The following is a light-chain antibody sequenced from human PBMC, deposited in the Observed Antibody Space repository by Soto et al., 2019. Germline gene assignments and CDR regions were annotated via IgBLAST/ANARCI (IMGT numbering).Light chain of an antibody. J-gene: IGKJ2*01. Sequence: EIVLTQSPGTLSLSPGERATLSCRASQSVSSSYLAWYQQKPGQAPRVLIYGASSRATGIPDRFSGSGSGTEFTINISRLEPEDFAVYFCQQYGNSPPNTFGQGTKVEIK. CDR1: QSVSSSY. CDR3: QQYGNSPPNT. CDR2: GAS. V-gene: IGKV3-20*01.